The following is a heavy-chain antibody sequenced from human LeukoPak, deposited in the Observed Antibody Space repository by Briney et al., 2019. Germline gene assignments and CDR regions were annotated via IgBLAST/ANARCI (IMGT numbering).Heavy chain of an antibody. Sequence: SVKVSCKASGGTCSSYAISWVRQAPGQGLEWMGGIIPIFGTANYAQKFQGRVTITADESSSTAYMELSSLRSEDTAVYYCARSRVVGATLDYWGQGTLVTVSS. V-gene: IGHV1-69*13. CDR1: GGTCSSYA. D-gene: IGHD1-26*01. CDR2: IIPIFGTA. J-gene: IGHJ4*02. CDR3: ARSRVVGATLDY.